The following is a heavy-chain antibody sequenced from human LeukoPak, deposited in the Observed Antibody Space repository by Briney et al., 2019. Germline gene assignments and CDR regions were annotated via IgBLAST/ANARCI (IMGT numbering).Heavy chain of an antibody. Sequence: GGSLRLSCAASGFSLKTYNMNWVRQAPGKGLEWVSSMTSSRYIYYADSVKGRFTISRDNSKYTLFLQMSSLRAEDTAVYYCAKGSPLELGAGESYYHGMDVWGQGTTVIVSS. CDR2: MTSSRYI. J-gene: IGHJ6*02. CDR1: GFSLKTYN. CDR3: AKGSPLELGAGESYYHGMDV. V-gene: IGHV3-21*04. D-gene: IGHD3-10*01.